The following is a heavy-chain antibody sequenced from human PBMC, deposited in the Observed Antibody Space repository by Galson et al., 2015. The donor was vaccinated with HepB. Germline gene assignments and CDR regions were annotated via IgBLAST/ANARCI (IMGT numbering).Heavy chain of an antibody. J-gene: IGHJ4*02. CDR1: GFTFSSYG. Sequence: SLRLSCAASGFTFSSYGMSWVRQAPGKGLEWVSVISGSGGSTYYADSVKGRFTISRDNSKNTLYLQMNSLRAEDTAVYYCAKASEMAIPLEGVDYWGQGTLVTVSS. CDR2: ISGSGGST. D-gene: IGHD5-24*01. CDR3: AKASEMAIPLEGVDY. V-gene: IGHV3-23*01.